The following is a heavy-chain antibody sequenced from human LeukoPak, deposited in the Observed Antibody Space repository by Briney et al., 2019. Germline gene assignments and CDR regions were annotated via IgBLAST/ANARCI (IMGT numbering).Heavy chain of an antibody. CDR1: GYTFTGYY. J-gene: IGHJ5*02. CDR3: ARVVEQQLVLRGTIVDP. D-gene: IGHD6-13*01. Sequence: GASVKVSCKASGYTFTGYYMHWVRQAPGQGLEWMGWINPNSGGTNYAQKFQGRVTMTRDTSISTAYMALSRLRSDDTAVYYCARVVEQQLVLRGTIVDPWGQGTLVTVSS. V-gene: IGHV1-2*02. CDR2: INPNSGGT.